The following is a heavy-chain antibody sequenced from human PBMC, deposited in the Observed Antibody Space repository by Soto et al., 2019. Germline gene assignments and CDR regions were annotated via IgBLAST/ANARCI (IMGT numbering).Heavy chain of an antibody. J-gene: IGHJ2*01. CDR3: AIRMTRGYGNSGLWYFKL. D-gene: IGHD4-17*01. CDR1: GGTFSSYA. Sequence: GASVKVSCKASGGTFSSYAISWVRQAPGQGLEWMGGIIPIFGTANYAQKLQGRVTITADESTSTAYMELSSLRSEDTAVYYCAIRMTRGYGNSGLWYFKLWGRGNMVTV. CDR2: IIPIFGTA. V-gene: IGHV1-69*13.